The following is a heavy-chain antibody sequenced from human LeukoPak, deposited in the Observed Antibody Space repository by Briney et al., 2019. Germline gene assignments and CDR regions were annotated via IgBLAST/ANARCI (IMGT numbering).Heavy chain of an antibody. V-gene: IGHV4-39*01. CDR1: GGSISSSSYY. Sequence: SETLSLTCTVSGGSISSSSYYWGWIRQPPGKGLEWIGSIYYSGSTYYNPSLKSRVTISVDTSKNQFSLKLSSVTAADTAVYYCARLKVGYIARTLKRARGASDIWGQGTMVTVSS. J-gene: IGHJ3*02. CDR3: ARLKVGYIARTLKRARGASDI. CDR2: IYYSGST. D-gene: IGHD5-24*01.